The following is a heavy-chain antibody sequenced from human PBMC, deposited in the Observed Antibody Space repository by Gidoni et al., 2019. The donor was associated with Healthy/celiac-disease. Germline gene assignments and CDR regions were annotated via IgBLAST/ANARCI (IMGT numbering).Heavy chain of an antibody. CDR1: GFTFSSYS. V-gene: IGHV3-21*01. D-gene: IGHD4-17*01. CDR3: ARDLSSYGGNSDFDY. Sequence: EVQLVESGGGLVKPGGSLRLSCAASGFTFSSYSMNWVRQAPGKGLEWVSSISSSSSYIYYADSVKGRFTISRDNAKNSLYLQMNSLRAEDTAVYYCARDLSSYGGNSDFDYWGQGTLVTVSS. CDR2: ISSSSSYI. J-gene: IGHJ4*02.